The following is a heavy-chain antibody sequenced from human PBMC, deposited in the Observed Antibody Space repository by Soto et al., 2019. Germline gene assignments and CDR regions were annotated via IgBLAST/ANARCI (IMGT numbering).Heavy chain of an antibody. CDR2: ISGYNGNT. Sequence: QVQLVQSGAEVKKPGASVKVSCKASGYTFTSYGITWVRQAPGQGLEWMGWISGYNGNTNYAQKFQGRVTMTTDTTTSSAYMELRSLTSDDTAVYHCARDQSISPRPGFNYGMDLWGQGTTVIVSS. CDR3: ARDQSISPRPGFNYGMDL. V-gene: IGHV1-18*04. D-gene: IGHD6-6*01. J-gene: IGHJ6*02. CDR1: GYTFTSYG.